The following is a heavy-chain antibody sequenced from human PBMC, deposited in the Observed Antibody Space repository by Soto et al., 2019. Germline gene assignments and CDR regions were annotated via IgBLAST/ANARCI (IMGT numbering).Heavy chain of an antibody. CDR1: GYTFTSYG. Sequence: ASVKVSCKASGYTFTSYGISWVRQAPGQGLEWMGWISAYNGNTNYAQKLQGRVTMTTDTSTSTAYMELRSLRSDDTAVYYCATGETLYCSSTSCYVSGGLNPWGQGTLVPVSS. CDR3: ATGETLYCSSTSCYVSGGLNP. CDR2: ISAYNGNT. J-gene: IGHJ5*02. V-gene: IGHV1-18*01. D-gene: IGHD2-2*01.